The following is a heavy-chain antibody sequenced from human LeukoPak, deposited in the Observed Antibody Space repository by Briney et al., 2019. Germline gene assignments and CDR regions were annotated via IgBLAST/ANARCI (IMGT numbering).Heavy chain of an antibody. Sequence: ASVKVSCKASGGTFSSYAISWVRQAPGQGLEWMGWISAYNGNTNYAQKLQGRVTMTTDTSTSTAYMELRSLRSDDTVVYYCARDTGQQLASDYWGQGTLVTVSS. D-gene: IGHD6-13*01. V-gene: IGHV1-18*01. CDR1: GGTFSSYA. CDR3: ARDTGQQLASDY. CDR2: ISAYNGNT. J-gene: IGHJ4*02.